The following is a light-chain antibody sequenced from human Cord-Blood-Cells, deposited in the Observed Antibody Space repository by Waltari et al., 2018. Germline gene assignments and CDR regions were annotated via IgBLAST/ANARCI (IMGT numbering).Light chain of an antibody. Sequence: DIVMTQSPDSLAVSLGERATINCKSSQSVLYSSNNKNYLAWYPQEPGQPPKLLIYWASTRESVVPDRFSGSGSGTDFTLTISSLQAEDVAVYYCQQYYSTPYTFGQGTKLEIK. J-gene: IGKJ2*01. CDR1: QSVLYSSNNKNY. CDR2: WAS. V-gene: IGKV4-1*01. CDR3: QQYYSTPYT.